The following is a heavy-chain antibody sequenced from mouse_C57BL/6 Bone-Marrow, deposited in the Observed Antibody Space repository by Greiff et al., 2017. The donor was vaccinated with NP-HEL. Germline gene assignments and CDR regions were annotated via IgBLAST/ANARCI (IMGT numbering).Heavy chain of an antibody. CDR3: TRWDIYYGSSWYYFDY. J-gene: IGHJ2*01. V-gene: IGHV1-5*01. D-gene: IGHD1-1*01. CDR2: IYPGNSDT. CDR1: GYTFTSYW. Sequence: EVMLVESGTVLARPGASVKMSCKTSGYTFTSYWMHWVKQRPGQGLEWIGAIYPGNSDTSYNQKFKGKAKLTAVTSASTAYMELSSLTNEDSAVYYCTRWDIYYGSSWYYFDYWGQGTTLTVSS.